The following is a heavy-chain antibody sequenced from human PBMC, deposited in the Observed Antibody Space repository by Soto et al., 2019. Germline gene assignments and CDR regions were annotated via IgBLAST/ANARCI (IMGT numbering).Heavy chain of an antibody. CDR3: ARDLAGQWLVQHY. D-gene: IGHD6-19*01. J-gene: IGHJ4*02. CDR1: GGTFSSYA. CDR2: IIPIFGTA. V-gene: IGHV1-69*13. Sequence: SVKVSCKASGGTFSSYAISWVRQAPGQGLEWMGGIIPIFGTANYAQKFQGRVTITEDESTSTAYMELSSLRSEDTAVYYCARDLAGQWLVQHYWGQGTLVTVSS.